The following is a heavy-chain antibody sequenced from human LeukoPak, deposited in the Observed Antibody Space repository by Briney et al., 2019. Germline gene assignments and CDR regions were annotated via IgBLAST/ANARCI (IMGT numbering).Heavy chain of an antibody. CDR2: IYTSGST. V-gene: IGHV4-4*07. CDR1: GGSISSYY. D-gene: IGHD3-9*01. CDR3: ASGLRYFDLYY. J-gene: IGHJ4*02. Sequence: SETLSLTCTVSGGSISSYYWSWIRQPAGKGLEWIGRIYTSGSTNYNPSLKSRVTISVDTSKNQFSLRLSSVTAADTAVYYCASGLRYFDLYYWGQGTLVTVSS.